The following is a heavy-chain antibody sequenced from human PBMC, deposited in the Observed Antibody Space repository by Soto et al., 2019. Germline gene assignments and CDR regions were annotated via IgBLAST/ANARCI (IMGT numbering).Heavy chain of an antibody. CDR2: IYHSGST. D-gene: IGHD3-22*01. CDR3: ARRVYYYDSSGYYGKKEYYFDY. V-gene: IGHV4-30-2*01. CDR1: GGSISSGGYS. Sequence: PSETLSLTCAVSGGSISSGGYSWSWIRQPPGKGLEWIGYIYHSGSTYYNPSLKSRVTISVDRSKNQFSLKLSSVTAADTAVYYCARRVYYYDSSGYYGKKEYYFDYWGQGTLVTVSS. J-gene: IGHJ4*02.